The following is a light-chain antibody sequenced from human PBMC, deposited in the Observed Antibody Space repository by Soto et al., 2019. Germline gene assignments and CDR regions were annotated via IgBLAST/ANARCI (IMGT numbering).Light chain of an antibody. V-gene: IGKV1-6*01. CDR1: QDIRND. CDR3: LQDCPSPWT. CDR2: AAS. J-gene: IGKJ1*01. Sequence: AIEMTQSPSSLSSSVGDRVTITCRASQDIRNDLGWYQQKPGQTPKLLIFAASSLHSGVRSRFSGSGSGTDFTITSRSLQPEDFATYYFLQDCPSPWTFGQGTKVEIE.